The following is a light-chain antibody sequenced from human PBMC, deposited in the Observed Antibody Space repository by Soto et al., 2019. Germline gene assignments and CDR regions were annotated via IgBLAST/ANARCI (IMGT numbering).Light chain of an antibody. CDR3: ISYTSTNTMI. Sequence: QTVMTDPAPLSSSLGQSITISCTGNCSDVGAYEYVSWYQQPPDKAPKLIIYEVTNRPSGVFNRFFGAEFDIMASLQFSGPQAEGEADYYCISYTSTNTMIFGGGTKVTGL. CDR1: CSDVGAYEY. CDR2: EVT. J-gene: IGLJ2*01. V-gene: IGLV2-14*01.